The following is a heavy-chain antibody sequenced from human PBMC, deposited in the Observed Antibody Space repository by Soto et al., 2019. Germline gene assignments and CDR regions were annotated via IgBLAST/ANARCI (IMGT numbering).Heavy chain of an antibody. CDR1: GFSLSADGVG. V-gene: IGHV2-5*02. CDR3: AHAYGGTSWPNDAFDV. CDR2: IYWDDDK. Sequence: QITLTESGPTLVKPTQTLTLTCTFSGFSLSADGVGVAWIRQPPGKALEWLALIYWDDDKRYSPSLKNRLTNPNDTSKNHVVRTMTNMDPVHTATYYCAHAYGGTSWPNDAFDVWGQGTVVTVSS. D-gene: IGHD2-2*01. J-gene: IGHJ3*01.